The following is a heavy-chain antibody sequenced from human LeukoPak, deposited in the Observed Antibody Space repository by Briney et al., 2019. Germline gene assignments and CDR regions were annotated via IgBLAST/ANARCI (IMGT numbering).Heavy chain of an antibody. D-gene: IGHD2-2*01. CDR2: INHSGST. V-gene: IGHV4-34*01. CDR1: GGSFSGYY. J-gene: IGHJ6*03. Sequence: SETLSLTCAVYGGSFSGYYWSWIRQPPGKGLEWIGEINHSGSTNYNPSLKSRVTISVDTSKNQFSLKLSSVTAADTAVYYCARGQYRYCSSTSCFYYYYYYYMDVWGKGITVTVSS. CDR3: ARGQYRYCSSTSCFYYYYYYYMDV.